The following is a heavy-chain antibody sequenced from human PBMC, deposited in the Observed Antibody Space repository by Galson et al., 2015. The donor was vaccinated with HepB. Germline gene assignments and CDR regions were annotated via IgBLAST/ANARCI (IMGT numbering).Heavy chain of an antibody. Sequence: SVKVSCKASGYVCTDYGINWVGPAPGQGVEWMGWVNTNTGNPTYAQGFAGRFVFSLDTSVSTPYLQLSSLNAEDTAVYYCARTHNHGSGSYHNVWFDPWGQGTLVTVSS. CDR1: GYVCTDYG. J-gene: IGHJ5*02. CDR3: ARTHNHGSGSYHNVWFDP. D-gene: IGHD3-10*01. V-gene: IGHV7-4-1*02. CDR2: VNTNTGNP.